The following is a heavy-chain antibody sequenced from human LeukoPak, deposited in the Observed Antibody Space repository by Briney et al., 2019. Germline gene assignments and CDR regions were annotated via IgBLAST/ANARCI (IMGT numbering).Heavy chain of an antibody. V-gene: IGHV3-30*18. CDR3: AKGYCSSTSCYKSYFDY. Sequence: GGSLRLSCAASGFTLSSYGMHWVRQAPGKGLEWGAVISYDGSNKYYADSVKGRFTISRDNSKNTLYLQMNSLRAEDTAVYYCAKGYCSSTSCYKSYFDYWGQGTLVTVSS. D-gene: IGHD2-2*02. J-gene: IGHJ4*02. CDR2: ISYDGSNK. CDR1: GFTLSSYG.